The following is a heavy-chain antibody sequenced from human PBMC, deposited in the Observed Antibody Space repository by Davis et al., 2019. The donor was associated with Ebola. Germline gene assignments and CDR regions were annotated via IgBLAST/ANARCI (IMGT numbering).Heavy chain of an antibody. CDR3: ARGLDMGDCFDY. Sequence: ASVKVSCKASGYTFTGYGISWVRQAPGQGLEWMGWISGYNGNTNYAQKLQGRVTMTTDTSTSTAYMELRSLRSDDTAVYYCARGLDMGDCFDYWGQGTLVTVSS. D-gene: IGHD2-2*03. CDR2: ISGYNGNT. V-gene: IGHV1-18*01. J-gene: IGHJ4*02. CDR1: GYTFTGYG.